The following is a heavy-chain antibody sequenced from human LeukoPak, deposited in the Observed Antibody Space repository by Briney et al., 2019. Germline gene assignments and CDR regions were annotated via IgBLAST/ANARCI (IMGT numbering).Heavy chain of an antibody. V-gene: IGHV4-34*01. CDR2: INHGGST. D-gene: IGHD5-24*01. Sequence: PSETLSLTCAVYVGSFSGYYWSWSRQAPGRGLEWVGEINHGGSTNYNPSLKSRVTISVDTSKNQFSLKLNSVTAADTAVYYCARIGDGNNRPPDYWGQGTTVTVSS. J-gene: IGHJ4*02. CDR1: VGSFSGYY. CDR3: ARIGDGNNRPPDY.